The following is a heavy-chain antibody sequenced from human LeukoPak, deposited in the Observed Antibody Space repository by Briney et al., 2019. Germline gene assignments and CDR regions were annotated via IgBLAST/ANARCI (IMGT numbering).Heavy chain of an antibody. D-gene: IGHD5-24*01. V-gene: IGHV3-23*01. CDR3: AKDHMRDGYNYGYWYFDL. J-gene: IGHJ2*01. Sequence: GGSLRLSCAASGFTFSSYAMNWVRQAPGKGLEWVSAISGSGVSTYYADSVKGRFTISRDNSENTLYLQMNSLRAEDTAVYYCAKDHMRDGYNYGYWYFDLWGRDTLVTVSS. CDR2: ISGSGVST. CDR1: GFTFSSYA.